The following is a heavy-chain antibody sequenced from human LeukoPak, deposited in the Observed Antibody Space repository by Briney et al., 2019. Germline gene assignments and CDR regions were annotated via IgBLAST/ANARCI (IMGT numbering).Heavy chain of an antibody. V-gene: IGHV3-23*01. D-gene: IGHD3-16*01. Sequence: VGSLRLSCAASGFTFSSYAMSWVRQAPGKGLEWVSAISGSGGSTYYADSVKGRFTISRDNSKNTLYLQMNSLRAEDTAVYYCANGPLGLIPLDYWGQGTLVTVSS. J-gene: IGHJ4*02. CDR2: ISGSGGST. CDR1: GFTFSSYA. CDR3: ANGPLGLIPLDY.